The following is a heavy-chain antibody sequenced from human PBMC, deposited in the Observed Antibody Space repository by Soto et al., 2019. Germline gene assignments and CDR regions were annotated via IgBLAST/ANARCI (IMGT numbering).Heavy chain of an antibody. J-gene: IGHJ6*02. CDR2: IYYSGST. Sequence: QLQLQESGPGLVKPSETLSLTCTVSGGSISSSSYYWGWIRQPPGKGLEWMGSIYYSGSTYYNPSLPRRPTISAATSQDQFPLKLRSVTAADTAVYYCACIFSGGDGYGFHYYGMDVWGQGTTVTVSS. CDR3: ACIFSGGDGYGFHYYGMDV. CDR1: GGSISSSSYY. V-gene: IGHV4-39*01. D-gene: IGHD5-18*01.